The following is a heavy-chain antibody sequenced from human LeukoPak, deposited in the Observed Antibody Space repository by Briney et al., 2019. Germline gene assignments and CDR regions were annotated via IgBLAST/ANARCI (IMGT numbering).Heavy chain of an antibody. CDR2: IYYSGST. V-gene: IGHV4-39*01. CDR1: GGSISSSCYY. Sequence: SETLSLTCTVSGGSISSSCYYWGWIRQPPGKGLEWIGSIYYSGSTYYNPSLKSRVTISVDTSKNPFSLKLSSVTAADTAVYYCARLITIFGVDPDYWGQGTLVTVSS. J-gene: IGHJ4*02. CDR3: ARLITIFGVDPDY. D-gene: IGHD3-3*01.